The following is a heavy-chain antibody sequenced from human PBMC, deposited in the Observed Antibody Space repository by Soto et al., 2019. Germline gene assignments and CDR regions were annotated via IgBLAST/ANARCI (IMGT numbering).Heavy chain of an antibody. CDR2: ISAYNGNT. Sequence: QVKLVQSGTEVKQPGASMKVSCKASGYSFATSGISWVRQAPGQGLEWMGWISAYNGNTNYDQKLQERVTMTTDTSTSTAYLELRTLRSDDTDVYYCARAGQYYDSSGYDNWGQGNLVTVS. D-gene: IGHD3-22*01. CDR1: GYSFATSG. J-gene: IGHJ4*02. CDR3: ARAGQYYDSSGYDN. V-gene: IGHV1-18*01.